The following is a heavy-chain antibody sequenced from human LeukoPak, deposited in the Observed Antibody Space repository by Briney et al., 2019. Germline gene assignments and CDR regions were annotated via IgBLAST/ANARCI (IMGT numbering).Heavy chain of an antibody. CDR3: AGHYDFWSSPQGYMDV. CDR2: ISTSSSFI. D-gene: IGHD3-3*01. J-gene: IGHJ6*03. V-gene: IGHV3-21*01. CDR1: GFKFSGHS. Sequence: GGSLRLSCATSGFKFSGHSMSWVRQTPGRGLEWVSSISTSSSFIYYVDSVKGRFTVSRDNARNSLYLQMNSLRAEDTAVYYCAGHYDFWSSPQGYMDVWGKGTTVTVSS.